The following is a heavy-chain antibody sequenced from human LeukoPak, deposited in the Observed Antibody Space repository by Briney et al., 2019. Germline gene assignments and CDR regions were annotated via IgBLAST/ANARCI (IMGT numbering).Heavy chain of an antibody. CDR2: INPKSGGT. CDR1: GYTFTGYY. J-gene: IGHJ4*02. CDR3: ARGGTYSGSYYGGVGY. Sequence: ASVKVSCKASGYTFTGYYMHWVRQAPGQGLEWMGRINPKSGGTNYAQKFQGRVTITRDTSISTAYMELSRLRSDDTAVYYCARGGTYSGSYYGGVGYWGQGTLVTVSS. V-gene: IGHV1-2*06. D-gene: IGHD1-26*01.